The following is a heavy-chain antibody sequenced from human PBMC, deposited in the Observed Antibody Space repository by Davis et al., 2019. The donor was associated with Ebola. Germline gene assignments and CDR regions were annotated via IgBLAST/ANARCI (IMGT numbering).Heavy chain of an antibody. D-gene: IGHD2-15*01. CDR3: ARDLYCSGSSCSDY. Sequence: GESLKISCAASGFTFSDYYMSWIRQAPGKGLEWVSYISSSSSYTNYADSVKGRFTISRDNSKNTLYLQMNSLRAEDTAVYYCARDLYCSGSSCSDYWGQGTLVTVSS. CDR2: ISSSSSYT. V-gene: IGHV3-11*06. J-gene: IGHJ4*02. CDR1: GFTFSDYY.